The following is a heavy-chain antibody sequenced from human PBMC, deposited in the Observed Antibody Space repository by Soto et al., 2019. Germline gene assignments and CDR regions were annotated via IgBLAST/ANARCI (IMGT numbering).Heavy chain of an antibody. Sequence: PSETLSLSCTVSGGSISSYYWSWIRQPAGKGLGWIGRIYTSGSTNYNPSLKSRVTMSVDTSKNQFSLKLSSVTAADTAGYYCARNQYDYYGMDVWGQGTTVTVSS. V-gene: IGHV4-4*07. CDR2: IYTSGST. CDR3: ARNQYDYYGMDV. CDR1: GGSISSYY. J-gene: IGHJ6*02. D-gene: IGHD2-2*01.